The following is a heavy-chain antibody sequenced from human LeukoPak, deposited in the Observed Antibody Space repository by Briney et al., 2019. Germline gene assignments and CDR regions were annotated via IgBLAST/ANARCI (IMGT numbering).Heavy chain of an antibody. Sequence: PSETLSLTCAVYGGSFSGYYWSWIRQPPGKGLEWIGEINHSGSTNYNPSLKSRVTISVDTSKNQFSLKLSSVTAADTAAYYCARSRRSVPRWFDPWGQGTLVTVSS. CDR2: INHSGST. CDR1: GGSFSGYY. V-gene: IGHV4-34*01. J-gene: IGHJ5*02. CDR3: ARSRRSVPRWFDP. D-gene: IGHD2-15*01.